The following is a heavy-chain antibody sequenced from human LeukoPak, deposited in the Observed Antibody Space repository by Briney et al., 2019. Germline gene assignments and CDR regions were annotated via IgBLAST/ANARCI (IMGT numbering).Heavy chain of an antibody. V-gene: IGHV3-30*03. CDR1: GFTFSSYG. CDR2: ISYDGSNK. CDR3: ARGYSSGWSNWFDP. J-gene: IGHJ5*02. Sequence: PGRSLRLSCAASGFTFSSYGMHWVRQAPGKGLEWVTVISYDGSNKYYADSVKGRFTISRDNSKNTLYLQMNSLRAEDTAVYYCARGYSSGWSNWFDPWGQGTLVTVSS. D-gene: IGHD6-19*01.